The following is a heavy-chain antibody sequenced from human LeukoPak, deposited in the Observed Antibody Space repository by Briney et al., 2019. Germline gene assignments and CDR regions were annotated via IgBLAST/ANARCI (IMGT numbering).Heavy chain of an antibody. CDR3: ARESTYYDSTDYYQGDAFDI. CDR1: GYTFTSYG. Sequence: ASVKVSCKASGYTFTSYGLSWVRQAPGQGLEWMGWISAYNGNTKHAQKLQGRVTMTRDTSTNTAYMELRSLRSDDTAVYYCARESTYYDSTDYYQGDAFDIWGQGTMVTVSS. CDR2: ISAYNGNT. V-gene: IGHV1-18*01. J-gene: IGHJ3*02. D-gene: IGHD3-22*01.